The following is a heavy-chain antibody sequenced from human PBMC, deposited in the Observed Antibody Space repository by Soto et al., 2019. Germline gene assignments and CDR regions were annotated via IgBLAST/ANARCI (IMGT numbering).Heavy chain of an antibody. CDR3: AADSSGYYYGVIDY. CDR1: GFTFSSYG. Sequence: PGGSLGLSCAASGFTFSSYGMHWVRQAPGKGLEWVAVISFDGSNEYSADSVKGRFSISRDNSKNTLYLQMNSLRAEDTAVYYCAADSSGYYYGVIDYWGQGTLVSVSS. V-gene: IGHV3-30*03. CDR2: ISFDGSNE. D-gene: IGHD3-22*01. J-gene: IGHJ4*02.